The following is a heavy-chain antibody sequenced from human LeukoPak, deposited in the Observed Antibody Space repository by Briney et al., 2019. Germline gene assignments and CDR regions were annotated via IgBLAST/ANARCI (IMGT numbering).Heavy chain of an antibody. D-gene: IGHD3-22*01. CDR1: GDSVSSNRAA. J-gene: IGHJ2*01. CDR3: ARVVFSSGYFNWYFDL. CDR2: ADYRAKWYN. V-gene: IGHV6-1*01. Sequence: SQTLSLTCAISGDSVSSNRAAWNWIRQSPSRCLGWLGRADYRAKWYNDYAVSVKSRITINPDTSKNQFSLQLNSVTPEDTAVYYCARVVFSSGYFNWYFDLWGRGTLVTVSS.